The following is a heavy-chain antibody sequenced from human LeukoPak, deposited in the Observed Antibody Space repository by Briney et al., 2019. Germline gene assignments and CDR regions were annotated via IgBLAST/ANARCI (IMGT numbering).Heavy chain of an antibody. CDR2: IYYSGST. CDR1: GGSISSHY. V-gene: IGHV4-59*08. J-gene: IGHJ4*02. Sequence: PSETLSLTCTVSGGSISSHYWSWIRQPPGKGLEWIGYIYYSGSTNYNPSLKSRVTISVDASKNQFSLKLSSVTAADTAVYYRARQAGGDSGPFDYWGQGTVVTVSS. D-gene: IGHD4-23*01. CDR3: ARQAGGDSGPFDY.